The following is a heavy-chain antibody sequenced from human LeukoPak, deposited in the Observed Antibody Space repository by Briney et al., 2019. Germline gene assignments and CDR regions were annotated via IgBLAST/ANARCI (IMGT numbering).Heavy chain of an antibody. CDR2: IYPGDSDT. Sequence: NKPGESLKISCKGSGYIFTSYWLGWVRQMPGKGLEWMGIIYPGDSDTRYSPSFQGQVTISVDKSIDTAYLQWSSLKASDTAMYYCARPRINDNDYWGQGTLVTVSS. CDR3: ARPRINDNDY. D-gene: IGHD3-22*01. V-gene: IGHV5-51*03. CDR1: GYIFTSYW. J-gene: IGHJ4*02.